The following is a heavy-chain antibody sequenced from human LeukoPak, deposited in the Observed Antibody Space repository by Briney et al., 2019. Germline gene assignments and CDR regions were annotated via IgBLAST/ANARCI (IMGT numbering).Heavy chain of an antibody. Sequence: GSLRLSCAASGFTFDDYAMHWVRQAPGKGLEWVSLISGDGGSTYYADSVKGRFTISRDNAKKSLYLQMNSLRAEDMALYYCAKGTYYDFWSGYSFDPWGQGTLVTASS. CDR1: GFTFDDYA. CDR3: AKGTYYDFWSGYSFDP. D-gene: IGHD3-3*01. V-gene: IGHV3-43*02. CDR2: ISGDGGST. J-gene: IGHJ5*02.